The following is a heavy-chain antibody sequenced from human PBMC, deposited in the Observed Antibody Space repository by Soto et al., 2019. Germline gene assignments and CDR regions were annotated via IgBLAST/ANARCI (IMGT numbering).Heavy chain of an antibody. D-gene: IGHD3-10*01. V-gene: IGHV3-30-3*01. CDR3: ARDLNRGVRGVHYFDY. J-gene: IGHJ4*02. CDR2: ISYDGSNK. CDR1: GFTFSSYA. Sequence: GGSLRLSCAASGFTFSSYAMHWVRQAPGKGLEWVAVISYDGSNKYYADSVKGRFTISRDNSKNTLYLQMNSLRAEDTAVYYCARDLNRGVRGVHYFDYWGQGTLVTVSS.